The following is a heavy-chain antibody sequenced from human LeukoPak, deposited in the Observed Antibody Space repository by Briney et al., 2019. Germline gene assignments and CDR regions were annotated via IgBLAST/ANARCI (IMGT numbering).Heavy chain of an antibody. J-gene: IGHJ4*02. CDR2: IYPGDSDT. CDR3: ARQGTIVAGTLGTTFDY. D-gene: IGHD5-12*01. Sequence: GESLKISCKGSGYSFTNYWIGWVRQMPGKGLERMGIIYPGDSDTRYSPSFQGQVTISADKSISTAYLQWSSLKASDTAMYYCARQGTIVAGTLGTTFDYWGQGTLLTVSS. CDR1: GYSFTNYW. V-gene: IGHV5-51*01.